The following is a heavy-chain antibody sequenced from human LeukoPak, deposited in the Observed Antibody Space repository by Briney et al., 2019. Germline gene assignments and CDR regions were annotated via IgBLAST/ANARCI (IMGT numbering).Heavy chain of an antibody. CDR3: ARVITMVRGNFDY. Sequence: SETLSLTCTVSGGSISSSSYYWGWIRQPPGKGLEWIGSIYHSGSTYYNPSLKSRVTISVDTSKNQFSLKLSSVTAADTAVYYCARVITMVRGNFDYWGQGTLVTVSS. D-gene: IGHD3-10*01. V-gene: IGHV4-39*07. CDR1: GGSISSSSYY. CDR2: IYHSGST. J-gene: IGHJ4*02.